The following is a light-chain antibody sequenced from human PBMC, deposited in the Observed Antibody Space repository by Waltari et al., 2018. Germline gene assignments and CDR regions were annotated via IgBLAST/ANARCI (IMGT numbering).Light chain of an antibody. CDR3: QQSFTFPYT. CDR2: GAT. Sequence: DVQMTQSPSSLSASVGDVVTMTCRTSHSIGTSVHWYHPRPGQAPQRINSGATVLHTGVPPRFGGSGSGTDFTLTIASLQPEDFGTFFCQQSFTFPYTFGPGTKLEI. J-gene: IGKJ2*01. CDR1: HSIGTS. V-gene: IGKV1-39*01.